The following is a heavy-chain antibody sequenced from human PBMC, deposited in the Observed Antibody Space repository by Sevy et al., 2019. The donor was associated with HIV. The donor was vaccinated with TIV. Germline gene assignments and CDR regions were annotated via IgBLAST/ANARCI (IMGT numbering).Heavy chain of an antibody. J-gene: IGHJ4*02. CDR2: ISAYSGDT. CDR1: GYTFKTYG. V-gene: IGHV1-18*01. Sequence: ASVKVSCKTFGYTFKTYGISWVRQAPGQGLEWMGWISAYSGDTNFAQKFQGRVTMTTDTSTSTAYMELGSLRSDDTAVYFGARDKPQGVVIIPGSMWGGVDYWGQGTVVTVSS. CDR3: ARDKPQGVVIIPGSMWGGVDY. D-gene: IGHD2-2*01.